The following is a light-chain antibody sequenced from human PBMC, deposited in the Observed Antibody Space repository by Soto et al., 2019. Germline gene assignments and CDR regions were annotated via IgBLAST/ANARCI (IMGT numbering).Light chain of an antibody. V-gene: IGKV3-11*01. CDR2: DTS. CDR3: QQGSNWYT. CDR1: QSVDRY. Sequence: EIVLTQSPATLSLSPGDRATLSCRASQSVDRYLAWYQEKPGQAPRLLIYDTSDRATGIPDRFSGSGSGTNFALTINSLEPEDFAVYYCQQGSNWYTFGQGTKLEIK. J-gene: IGKJ2*01.